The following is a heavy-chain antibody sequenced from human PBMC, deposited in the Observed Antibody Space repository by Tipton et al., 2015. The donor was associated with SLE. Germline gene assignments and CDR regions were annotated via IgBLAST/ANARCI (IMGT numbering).Heavy chain of an antibody. CDR2: IYTSGST. V-gene: IGHV4-61*09. J-gene: IGHJ2*01. Sequence: TLSLTCTVSGGSISSGSYYWSWFRQPAGKGLEWIGYIYTSGSTNYNPSLKSRVTISVDTSKNQFSLKLSSVTAADTAVYYCAREDYDFWSGGGPFDLWGRGTLVTVSS. CDR3: AREDYDFWSGGGPFDL. CDR1: GGSISSGSYY. D-gene: IGHD3-3*01.